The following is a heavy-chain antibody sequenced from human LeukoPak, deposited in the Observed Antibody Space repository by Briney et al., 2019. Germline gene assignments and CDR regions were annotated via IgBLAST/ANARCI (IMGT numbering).Heavy chain of an antibody. CDR3: AKRGSGSASPPIDY. J-gene: IGHJ4*02. CDR1: GFTFSSHS. Sequence: GRSLRLSCAASGFTFSSHSMNWVRQAPGKGLEWVSAISGSGGSTYYADSVKGRFTISRDNSKNTLYLQMNSLRAEDTAVYYCAKRGSGSASPPIDYWGQGTLVTVSS. D-gene: IGHD3-10*01. V-gene: IGHV3-23*01. CDR2: ISGSGGST.